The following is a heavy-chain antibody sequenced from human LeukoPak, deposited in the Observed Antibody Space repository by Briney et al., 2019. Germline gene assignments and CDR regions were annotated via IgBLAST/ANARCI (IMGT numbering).Heavy chain of an antibody. V-gene: IGHV4-4*02. D-gene: IGHD3-10*01. J-gene: IGHJ4*02. CDR1: GGSISSSNW. Sequence: SGTLSLTCAVSGGSISSSNWWSWVRQPPGKGLEWIGEIYHSGSTNYNPSLKSRVTISVDKSKNQFSLKLSSVTAADTAVYYCARDPAMVRGVPFDYWGQGTLVTVSS. CDR3: ARDPAMVRGVPFDY. CDR2: IYHSGST.